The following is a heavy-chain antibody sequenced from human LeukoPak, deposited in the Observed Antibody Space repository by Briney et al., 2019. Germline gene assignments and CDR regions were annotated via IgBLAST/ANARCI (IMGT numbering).Heavy chain of an antibody. Sequence: GESLKISCKGSEYSFTSYWIGWVRQMPGKGLEWMGIIYPGDSDTRYSPSFQGQVTISADKSISTAYLQWSSLKASDTAMYYCARFYCSSTSCYPFDYWGQGTLVTVSS. D-gene: IGHD2-2*01. CDR3: ARFYCSSTSCYPFDY. V-gene: IGHV5-51*01. J-gene: IGHJ4*02. CDR2: IYPGDSDT. CDR1: EYSFTSYW.